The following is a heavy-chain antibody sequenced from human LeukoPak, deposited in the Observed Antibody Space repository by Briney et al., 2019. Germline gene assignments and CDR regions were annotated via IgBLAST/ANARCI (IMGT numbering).Heavy chain of an antibody. CDR3: ATEPHAHCSGGSCYQL. J-gene: IGHJ4*02. D-gene: IGHD2-15*01. CDR1: GYTFTGYY. CDR2: IIPIFGTA. Sequence: GASVKVSCKASGYTFTGYYMHWVRQAPGQGLEWMGGIIPIFGTANYAQKFQGRVTITADKSTSTAYMELSSLRSEDAAVYYYATEPHAHCSGGSCYQLWGQGTLVTVSS. V-gene: IGHV1-69*06.